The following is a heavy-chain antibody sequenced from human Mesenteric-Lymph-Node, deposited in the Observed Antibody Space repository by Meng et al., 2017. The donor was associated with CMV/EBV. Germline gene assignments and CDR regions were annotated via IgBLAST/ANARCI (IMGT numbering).Heavy chain of an antibody. CDR2: IYYRGGS. CDR1: GASVTNFY. CDR3: TKSAATGRGWVGMDV. D-gene: IGHD2-15*01. Sequence: SETLSLTCTVSGASVTNFYWSWVRQPPGKGLEWIGYIYYRGGSNYNPSLNSRGTISADSSKNQFSLKLNSATAADTAIYYCTKSAATGRGWVGMDVWGQGTTVTVSS. J-gene: IGHJ6*02. V-gene: IGHV4-59*02.